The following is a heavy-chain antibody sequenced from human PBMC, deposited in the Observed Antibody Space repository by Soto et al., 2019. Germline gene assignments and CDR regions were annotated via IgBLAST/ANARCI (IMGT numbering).Heavy chain of an antibody. D-gene: IGHD2-15*01. CDR1: GFTFSSYA. V-gene: IGHV3-30-3*01. CDR3: AREYCSGGSCQRDMDV. Sequence: GGSLRLSYAASGFTFSSYAMHWVRQAPGKGLEWVAVISYDGSNKYYADSVKGRFTISRDNSKNTLYLQMNSLRAEDTAVYYCAREYCSGGSCQRDMDVWGQGTTVTVSS. J-gene: IGHJ6*02. CDR2: ISYDGSNK.